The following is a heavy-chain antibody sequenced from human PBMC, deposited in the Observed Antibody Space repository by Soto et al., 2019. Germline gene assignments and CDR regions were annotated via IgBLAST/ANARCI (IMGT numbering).Heavy chain of an antibody. CDR3: ARDHEQTFDY. Sequence: GASVKVSCTDSGYTFTIYGISWVRQAPGQGLEWMGWISAYNGNTNYAQKLQGRVTMTTDTSTSTAYMELRSLRSDDTAVYYCARDHEQTFDYWGQGTLVTVSS. CDR2: ISAYNGNT. V-gene: IGHV1-18*01. CDR1: GYTFTIYG. D-gene: IGHD6-13*01. J-gene: IGHJ4*02.